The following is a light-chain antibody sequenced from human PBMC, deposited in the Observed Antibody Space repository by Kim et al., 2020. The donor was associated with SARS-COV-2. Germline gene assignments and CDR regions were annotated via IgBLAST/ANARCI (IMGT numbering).Light chain of an antibody. CDR3: QHYNSWPLT. CDR1: QGVSNN. Sequence: VSPGERVTLSCRASQGVSNNLAWYQQKPGQAPRLLIYGASNRATDIPARFSGSGSGTEFTLTISDLQSEDLAFYYCQHYNSWPLTFGGGTKVDIK. J-gene: IGKJ4*01. V-gene: IGKV3-15*01. CDR2: GAS.